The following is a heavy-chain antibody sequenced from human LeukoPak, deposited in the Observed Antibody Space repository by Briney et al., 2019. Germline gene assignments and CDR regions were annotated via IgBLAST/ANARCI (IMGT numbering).Heavy chain of an antibody. D-gene: IGHD5-18*01. Sequence: SETLSLTCTVSGGSISSYYWSWIRQPPGKGLEWIGYIYYSGSTSYNSSLKSRVTISVDTSKNQFSLKLSSVTAADTAVYYCAREGYSYGYYYMDVWGKGTTVTVSS. V-gene: IGHV4-59*01. J-gene: IGHJ6*03. CDR1: GGSISSYY. CDR3: AREGYSYGYYYMDV. CDR2: IYYSGST.